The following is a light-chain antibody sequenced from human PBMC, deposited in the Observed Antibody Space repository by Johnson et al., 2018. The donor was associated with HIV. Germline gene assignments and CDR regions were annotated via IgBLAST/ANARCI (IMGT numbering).Light chain of an antibody. CDR1: SSNIGNNY. CDR3: GTWDSSLSAYV. Sequence: QSVLTQPPSVSAAPGQKVTISCSGSSSNIGNNYVSWYQQLPGTAPKLLIHDNNKRPSGIPDRFSGSKSGTSATLGITGLRTGDEADYYCGTWDSSLSAYVFGTGTKVTVL. CDR2: DNN. J-gene: IGLJ1*01. V-gene: IGLV1-51*01.